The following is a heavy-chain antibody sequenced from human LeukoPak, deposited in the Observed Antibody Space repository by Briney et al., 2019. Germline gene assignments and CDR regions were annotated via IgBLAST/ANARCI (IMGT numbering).Heavy chain of an antibody. CDR3: ATYTRRCSAGTCYSIDY. V-gene: IGHV4-59*08. CDR1: GDSISSYH. D-gene: IGHD2-15*01. J-gene: IGHJ4*02. Sequence: SETLSLTCTVSGDSISSYHWTWIRQPPGRGLEWIGYVHYSGDTNYNPSLKSRVTISLDTSNNQFSLKVSSVTAADTAIYYCATYTRRCSAGTCYSIDYWGQGTLVTVSS. CDR2: VHYSGDT.